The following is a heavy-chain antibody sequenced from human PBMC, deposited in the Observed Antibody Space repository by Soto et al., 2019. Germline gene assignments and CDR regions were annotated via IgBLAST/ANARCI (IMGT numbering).Heavy chain of an antibody. V-gene: IGHV3-9*01. CDR1: GFTFDDYA. D-gene: IGHD6-13*01. CDR2: ITWNSGII. J-gene: IGHJ2*01. Sequence: EVQLVESGGGLVQPGRSLRLSCAASGFTFDDYAMHWVRQPPGKGLEWVSGITWNSGIIGYADSVKDRFTISRDNAKNSLYPQMNSLRPEDTALYYCAKDQGYSTSYYGYVDLWGRGTLVTVSS. CDR3: AKDQGYSTSYYGYVDL.